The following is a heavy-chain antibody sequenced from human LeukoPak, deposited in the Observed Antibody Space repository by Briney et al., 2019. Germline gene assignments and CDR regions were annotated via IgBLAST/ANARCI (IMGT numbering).Heavy chain of an antibody. CDR1: RFTFSSYA. J-gene: IGHJ4*02. D-gene: IGHD6-19*01. V-gene: IGHV3-23*01. CDR2: ISGSGGST. CDR3: AKDGYSSGWYDIYYFDY. Sequence: GGSLRLSCAASRFTFSSYAMSWVRQAPGKGLEWVSAISGSGGSTYYADSVKGRFTISRDNSKNTLYLQMNSLRAEDTAVYYCAKDGYSSGWYDIYYFDYWGQGTLVTVSS.